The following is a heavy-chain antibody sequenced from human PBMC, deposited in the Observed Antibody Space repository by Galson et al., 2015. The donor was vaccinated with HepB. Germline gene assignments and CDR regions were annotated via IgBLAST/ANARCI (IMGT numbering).Heavy chain of an antibody. V-gene: IGHV1-18*01. CDR2: ISAYNGNT. J-gene: IGHJ4*02. CDR3: ARDLNSAVISGY. CDR1: GYTFTSYG. Sequence: SLKLSCAASGYTFTSYGMSWVRQAPGQGLEWMGWISAYNGNTNYAQKLKGRVTMTTDKSTSTAYMELRSLRADDTAVYYCARDLNSAVISGYWGQGTLVTVSS. D-gene: IGHD3-16*02.